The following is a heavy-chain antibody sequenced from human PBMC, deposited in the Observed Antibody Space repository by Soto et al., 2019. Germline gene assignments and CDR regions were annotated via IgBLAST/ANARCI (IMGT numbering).Heavy chain of an antibody. V-gene: IGHV1-69*06. CDR2: IIPISGTT. Sequence: QVQLVQSGAEVKRPESSLKVSCKPSGGTFNNYAINWVRQAPGQGLEWMGAIIPISGTTKYAQKFQGRVTITADKSTRTVYMDLGSLRSEDTAVYYCARWGGLSCSGAVCFKKPFDYWGQGTLVSVSS. CDR3: ARWGGLSCSGAVCFKKPFDY. D-gene: IGHD2-8*02. J-gene: IGHJ4*02. CDR1: GGTFNNYA.